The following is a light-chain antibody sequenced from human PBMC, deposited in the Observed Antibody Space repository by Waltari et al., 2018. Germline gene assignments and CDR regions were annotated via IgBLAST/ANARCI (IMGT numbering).Light chain of an antibody. V-gene: IGLV2-11*01. CDR2: DVT. J-gene: IGLJ3*02. CDR1: SSDVGGYNY. CDR3: CSYAGSYTWV. Sequence: QSALTQPPSASGSPGQSVPISCTGTSSDVGGYNYVSWYQQHPGKAPKLIILDVTKRPSGVPDRLSGSKSGNTASLTISGLRAEDEAEYYCCSYAGSYTWVFGGGTKLTVV.